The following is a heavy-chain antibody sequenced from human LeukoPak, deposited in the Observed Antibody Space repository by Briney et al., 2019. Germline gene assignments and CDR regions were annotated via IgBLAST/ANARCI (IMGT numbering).Heavy chain of an antibody. CDR2: LKYDGGIK. D-gene: IGHD2-21*01. Sequence: GKSLRLSCAASGFTLNIFDMHWVRQAPGKGLDWVAFLKYDGGIKDYADFVKDRFIISRDNSKNTLYLQLNSLRVEDTAVYYCARDRGEKNFDYWGQGTMVTVSS. V-gene: IGHV3-33*01. CDR3: ARDRGEKNFDY. CDR1: GFTLNIFD. J-gene: IGHJ4*02.